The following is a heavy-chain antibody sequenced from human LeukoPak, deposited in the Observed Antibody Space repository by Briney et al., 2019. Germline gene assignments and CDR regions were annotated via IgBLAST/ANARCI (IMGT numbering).Heavy chain of an antibody. D-gene: IGHD7-27*01. CDR3: ARELTGDPRGRYYYYGMDV. CDR2: ISAYNGNT. V-gene: IGHV1-18*01. CDR1: GYTFTSYG. Sequence: GASVKVSCKASGYTFTSYGISWVRQAPGQGLEWMGWISAYNGNTNYAQKLQGRVTMTTDTSTSTAYMELRSLRSDDTAVYYCARELTGDPRGRYYYYGMDVWGQGTTVTVSS. J-gene: IGHJ6*02.